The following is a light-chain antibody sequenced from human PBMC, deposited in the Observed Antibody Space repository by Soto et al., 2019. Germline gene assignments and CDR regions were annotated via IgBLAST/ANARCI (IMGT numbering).Light chain of an antibody. J-gene: IGKJ4*01. V-gene: IGKV3D-15*01. CDR2: DVS. Sequence: ERVMTQSPATLSVSPGERSTLSCMAIQSVSRNFAWYEQRPAQAPRLLIYDVSTRATGVPTRFSGSGSGTEFTLTISSLQSEDFEVYYCQQYHDWPLTFGGGTKVDIK. CDR1: QSVSRN. CDR3: QQYHDWPLT.